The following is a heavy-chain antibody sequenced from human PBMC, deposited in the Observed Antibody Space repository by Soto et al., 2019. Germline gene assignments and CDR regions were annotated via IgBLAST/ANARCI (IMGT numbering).Heavy chain of an antibody. J-gene: IGHJ6*02. V-gene: IGHV5-51*01. Sequence: EVQLVQSGAEVKKPGESLKISCKGSGYSFTSYCIGWVRQMPGKGLEWLGIIYPGDSDTRYSPSFQGQVTISADKSISTAYLQWSRLKASDTAMYSCARLIGNYYYHYGMDVWGQGTTVIFS. CDR2: IYPGDSDT. CDR1: GYSFTSYC. CDR3: ARLIGNYYYHYGMDV. D-gene: IGHD1-1*01.